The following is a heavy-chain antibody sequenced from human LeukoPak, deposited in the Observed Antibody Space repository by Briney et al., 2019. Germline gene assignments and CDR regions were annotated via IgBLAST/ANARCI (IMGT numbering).Heavy chain of an antibody. CDR1: GFTFSSYA. D-gene: IGHD6-13*01. J-gene: IGHJ5*01. CDR3: ASLAAAGSDS. Sequence: ERSLRLSCAASGFTFSSYAMHWVRQAPGKGLEWVAVMSYDGSNKYYADSVKGRFTISRDNSKNTLYLQMNSLRAEDTAVYYCASLAAAGSDSWGQGTLVTVSS. CDR2: MSYDGSNK. V-gene: IGHV3-30*04.